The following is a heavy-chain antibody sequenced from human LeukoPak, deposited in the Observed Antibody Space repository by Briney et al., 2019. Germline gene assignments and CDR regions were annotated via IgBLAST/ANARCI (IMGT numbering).Heavy chain of an antibody. D-gene: IGHD4-23*01. Sequence: GASVKVSCKASGYTFTSYGISWVRQAPGQGLEWMGWISAYNGNTNYAQKLQGRVTMITDTSTSTAYMELRSLRSDDTAVYYCARIFLSVVAPKRWFDPWGQGTLVTVSS. CDR1: GYTFTSYG. J-gene: IGHJ5*02. CDR2: ISAYNGNT. CDR3: ARIFLSVVAPKRWFDP. V-gene: IGHV1-18*01.